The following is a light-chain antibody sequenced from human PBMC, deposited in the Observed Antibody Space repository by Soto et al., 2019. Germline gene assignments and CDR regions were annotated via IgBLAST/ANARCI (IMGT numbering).Light chain of an antibody. Sequence: QSVLTQPHSVSGAPGQRVTISCTGGSSNIGAGYDVHWYQQLPGTAPKLLIYGNSNRPSGVPDRFSGSKSGTSASLAITGLRAEDEAYYYCQSYDSSLSGWVFGGGTKLTVL. CDR3: QSYDSSLSGWV. V-gene: IGLV1-40*01. J-gene: IGLJ3*02. CDR2: GNS. CDR1: SSNIGAGYD.